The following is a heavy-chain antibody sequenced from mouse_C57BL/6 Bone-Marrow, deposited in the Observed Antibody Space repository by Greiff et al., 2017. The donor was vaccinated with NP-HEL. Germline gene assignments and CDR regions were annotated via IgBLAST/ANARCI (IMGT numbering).Heavy chain of an antibody. J-gene: IGHJ3*01. Sequence: EVQLQQSGPVLVKPGASVKMSCKASGYTFTDYYMNWVKQSHGKSLEWIGVINPYNGGTSYNQQFKGKATLTVDKSSSTAYMELNSLTSEDSAVYYCARANWDQFAYWGQGTLVTVSA. V-gene: IGHV1-19*01. D-gene: IGHD4-1*01. CDR3: ARANWDQFAY. CDR1: GYTFTDYY. CDR2: INPYNGGT.